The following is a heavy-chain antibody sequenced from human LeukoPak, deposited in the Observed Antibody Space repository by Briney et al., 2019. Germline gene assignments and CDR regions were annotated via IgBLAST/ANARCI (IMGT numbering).Heavy chain of an antibody. V-gene: IGHV4-59*01. CDR3: ARGKVVPAAGWFDP. CDR2: IYYSGST. CDR1: GGSISSYY. Sequence: SETLSLTCTVSGGSISSYYWSWIRQPPGEGLEWIGYIYYSGSTNYNPSLKSRVTISVDTSKNQFSLKLSSVTAADTAVYYCARGKVVPAAGWFDPWGQGTLVTVSS. J-gene: IGHJ5*02. D-gene: IGHD2-2*01.